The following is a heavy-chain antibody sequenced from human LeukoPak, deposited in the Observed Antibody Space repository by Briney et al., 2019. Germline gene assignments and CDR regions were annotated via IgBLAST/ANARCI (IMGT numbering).Heavy chain of an antibody. J-gene: IGHJ6*02. CDR2: ISSSSSTI. D-gene: IGHD2-15*01. V-gene: IGHV3-48*02. CDR1: GFTFSSYS. Sequence: GGSLRLSCAASGFTFSSYSMNWVRQAPGKGLEWVSYISSSSSTIYYADSVKGRFTISRDNAKNSLYLQMNSLRDEDTAVYYCAREIGYCSGGSCHDYYYYYGMDVWGQGTTVTVSS. CDR3: AREIGYCSGGSCHDYYYYYGMDV.